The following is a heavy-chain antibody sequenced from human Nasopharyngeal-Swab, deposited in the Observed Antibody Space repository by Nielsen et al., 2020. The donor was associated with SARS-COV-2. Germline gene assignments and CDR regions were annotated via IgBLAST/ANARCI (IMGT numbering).Heavy chain of an antibody. Sequence: SETLSLTFAVQGGSFRGYYWSWIRQPPGKGLEWIGEINHSGSTNYNPSLKSRVTLKSDTSKSELSLKLDSVTTADTAVYFCARAKYELRFLEESNYNSFYMDVWGEGTSVTVSS. D-gene: IGHD3-3*01. CDR1: GGSFRGYY. CDR2: INHSGST. J-gene: IGHJ6*03. V-gene: IGHV4-34*01. CDR3: ARAKYELRFLEESNYNSFYMDV.